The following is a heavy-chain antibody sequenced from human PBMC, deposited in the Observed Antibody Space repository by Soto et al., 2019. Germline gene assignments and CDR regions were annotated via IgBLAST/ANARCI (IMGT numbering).Heavy chain of an antibody. D-gene: IGHD3-3*01. J-gene: IGHJ4*02. CDR1: GLNLDDFA. Sequence: QSGGSLRLSCVVTGLNLDDFAMHWVRQAPGKGLEWVSGITWNSRVLAYADSVKGRFTISRDNARNSLYLQMDSLRDEDTALYYCAKGRYDFWSPYYFDSWGQGTLVTVSS. V-gene: IGHV3-9*01. CDR2: ITWNSRVL. CDR3: AKGRYDFWSPYYFDS.